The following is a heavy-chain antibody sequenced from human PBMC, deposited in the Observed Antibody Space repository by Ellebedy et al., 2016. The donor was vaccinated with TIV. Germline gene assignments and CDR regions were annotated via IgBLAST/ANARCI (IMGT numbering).Heavy chain of an antibody. D-gene: IGHD3-16*01. J-gene: IGHJ6*02. CDR3: AREKINYEYGLDV. CDR2: IYPTGSS. Sequence: PSETLSLTCTVSGGSIGGYYWNWIRQPAGKGLEWVGRIYPTGSSNYNPSLKSRVSMSVDTSKNQFSLNLGSVTAADTAVYYCAREKINYEYGLDVWGQGTTVSVSS. V-gene: IGHV4-4*07. CDR1: GGSIGGYY.